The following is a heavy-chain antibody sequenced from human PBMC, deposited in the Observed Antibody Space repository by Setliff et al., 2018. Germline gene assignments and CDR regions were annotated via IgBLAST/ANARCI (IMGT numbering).Heavy chain of an antibody. J-gene: IGHJ6*03. Sequence: SVKVSCKASGATFSSYGIGWVRQAPGQGLEWMGGTIPMFGTTEYAQKFQGRLTIITDESTNTAFMQLSSLRSDDTAVYYCVREGVDRRSSTDYRYYMDVWGKGTTVTVSS. CDR1: GATFSSYG. V-gene: IGHV1-69*05. D-gene: IGHD6-6*01. CDR2: TIPMFGTT. CDR3: VREGVDRRSSTDYRYYMDV.